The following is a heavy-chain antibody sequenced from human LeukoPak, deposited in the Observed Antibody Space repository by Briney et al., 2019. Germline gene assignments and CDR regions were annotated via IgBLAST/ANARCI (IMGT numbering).Heavy chain of an antibody. CDR3: ARARIAAAGTGGY. D-gene: IGHD6-13*01. CDR1: GFTFSGSA. Sequence: PGGSLRLSCAASGFTFSGSAMHWVRQASGKGLEWVGRIRSKANSYATAYAASVKGRFTISRDDSKNTAYLQMNSLRAEDTAVYYCARARIAAAGTGGYWGQGTLVTVSS. J-gene: IGHJ4*02. V-gene: IGHV3-73*01. CDR2: IRSKANSYAT.